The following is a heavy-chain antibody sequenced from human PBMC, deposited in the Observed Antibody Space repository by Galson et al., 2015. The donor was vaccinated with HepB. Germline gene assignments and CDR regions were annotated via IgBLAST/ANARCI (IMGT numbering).Heavy chain of an antibody. D-gene: IGHD4-11*01. Sequence: CLRLSCAASGFTFSSYAMSWVRQAPGKGLEWVSAISYSGGITDYADSVKGRFTISRDNSKKTVFLQMNSLRAEDTAVYYCAKMSYSNFENNWFAPWGQGTLVTVSS. J-gene: IGHJ5*02. CDR1: GFTFSSYA. CDR3: AKMSYSNFENNWFAP. V-gene: IGHV3-23*01. CDR2: ISYSGGIT.